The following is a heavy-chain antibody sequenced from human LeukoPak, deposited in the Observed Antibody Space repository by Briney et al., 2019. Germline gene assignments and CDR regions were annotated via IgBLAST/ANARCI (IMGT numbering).Heavy chain of an antibody. J-gene: IGHJ4*02. CDR2: IYYSGST. V-gene: IGHV4-39*07. CDR1: GGSISSSSYY. D-gene: IGHD3-16*01. CDR3: ARGGRYFDY. Sequence: PSEILSLTCTVSGGSISSSSYYWGWIRQPPGKGLEWIGSIYYSGSTYYNPSLKSRVTISVDTSKNQFSLKLSSVTAADTAVYYCARGGRYFDYWGQGTLVTVSS.